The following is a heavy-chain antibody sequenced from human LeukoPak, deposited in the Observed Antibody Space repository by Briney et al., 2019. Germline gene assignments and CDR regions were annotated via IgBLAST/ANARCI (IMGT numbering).Heavy chain of an antibody. D-gene: IGHD2-2*01. CDR2: ISGGGDT. CDR1: GFAFSSYA. CDR3: AKRPTAANDY. Sequence: GGSLRLSCAASGFAFSSYAMSWVRQAPGKGLEWVSVISGGGDTYYADSVRGRFTISRDNSKNTLYLQMNSLRPEDTAVYYCAKRPTAANDYWGQGTLVTVSS. V-gene: IGHV3-23*01. J-gene: IGHJ4*02.